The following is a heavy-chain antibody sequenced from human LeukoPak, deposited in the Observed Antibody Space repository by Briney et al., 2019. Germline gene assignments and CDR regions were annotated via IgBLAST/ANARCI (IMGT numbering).Heavy chain of an antibody. CDR3: ARVRGRYCSGGSCFIYYYYYMDV. CDR2: ISAYNGNT. J-gene: IGHJ6*03. CDR1: GYTFTSYG. D-gene: IGHD2-15*01. Sequence: ASVKVSCKASGYTFTSYGISWVRQAPGQGLEWMGWISAYNGNTNYAQKLQGRVTMTTDTSTSTAYMELRSLRSDDTAVYYCARVRGRYCSGGSCFIYYYYYMDVWGKGTTVTVSS. V-gene: IGHV1-18*01.